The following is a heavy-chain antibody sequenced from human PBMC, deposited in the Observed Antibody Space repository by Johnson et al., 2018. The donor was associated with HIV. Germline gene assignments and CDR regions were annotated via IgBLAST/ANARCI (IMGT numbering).Heavy chain of an antibody. CDR3: ARDEYSSPEGAFDI. Sequence: VQLVESGGGLVKAGGSLRLSCAASGFTFSDHYMTWIRQAPGKGLVWVSRSNSDGTTTNYADSVKGRFTISRDNSKNTLYLQVDSLRVEDTAVYYCARDEYSSPEGAFDIWGRGTMVTVSS. D-gene: IGHD6-13*01. CDR2: SNSDGTTT. J-gene: IGHJ3*02. V-gene: IGHV3-74*01. CDR1: GFTFSDHY.